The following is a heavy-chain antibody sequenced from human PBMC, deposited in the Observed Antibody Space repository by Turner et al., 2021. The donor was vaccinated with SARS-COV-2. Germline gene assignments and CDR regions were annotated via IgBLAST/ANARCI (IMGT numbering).Heavy chain of an antibody. Sequence: EAQLVESGGGLVQSGGSLRPSCAASGLTFSNDWMTWVRQAPGKGLEWVGNINTDGSEKDYVGSVKGRFTISRDNAKKSLYLQMNSMRVEDTAMYYCARNLGWYHLDPWGQGILVIVSS. D-gene: IGHD6-19*01. CDR3: ARNLGWYHLDP. V-gene: IGHV3-7*01. J-gene: IGHJ5*02. CDR1: GLTFSNDW. CDR2: INTDGSEK.